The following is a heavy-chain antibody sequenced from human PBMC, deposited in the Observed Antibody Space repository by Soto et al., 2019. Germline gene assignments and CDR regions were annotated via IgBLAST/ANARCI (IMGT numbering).Heavy chain of an antibody. Sequence: GGSLRLSCAASGVTFSSYGMHWVRQAPGKGLEWVAVIWYDGSNKYYADSVKGRFTISRDNSKNTLYLQMNSLRAEDTAVYYCARELYGSRAFDIWGQGTMVTVSS. V-gene: IGHV3-33*01. CDR1: GVTFSSYG. CDR2: IWYDGSNK. J-gene: IGHJ3*02. D-gene: IGHD3-10*01. CDR3: ARELYGSRAFDI.